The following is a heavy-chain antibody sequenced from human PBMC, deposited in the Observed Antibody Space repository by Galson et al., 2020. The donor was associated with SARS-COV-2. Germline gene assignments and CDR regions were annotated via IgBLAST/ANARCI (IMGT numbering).Heavy chain of an antibody. Sequence: GESLKISCAASGFTFSSYSMNWVRQAPGKGLEWVSSISSSSYIYYADSVKGRFTISRDNAKNSLYLQMNSLRAEDTAVYYCARAEYYYDSSGYNDYWGQGTLVTVSS. CDR1: GFTFSSYS. V-gene: IGHV3-21*01. D-gene: IGHD3-22*01. CDR3: ARAEYYYDSSGYNDY. J-gene: IGHJ4*02. CDR2: ISSSSYI.